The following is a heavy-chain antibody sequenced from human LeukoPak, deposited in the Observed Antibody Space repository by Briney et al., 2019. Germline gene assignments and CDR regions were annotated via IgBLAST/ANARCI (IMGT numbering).Heavy chain of an antibody. V-gene: IGHV4-59*01. D-gene: IGHD1-26*01. Sequence: SQTLSLTCTVSGGSISSYYWSWIRQPPGKGLEWIGYIYYSGSTNYNPSLKSRVTISVDTSKNQFSLKLSSVTAADTAVYYCARTSIVGASDYWGQGTLVTVSS. CDR3: ARTSIVGASDY. CDR1: GGSISSYY. J-gene: IGHJ4*02. CDR2: IYYSGST.